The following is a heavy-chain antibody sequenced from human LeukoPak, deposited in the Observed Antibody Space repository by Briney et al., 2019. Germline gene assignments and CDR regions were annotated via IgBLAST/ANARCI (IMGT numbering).Heavy chain of an antibody. D-gene: IGHD6-13*01. CDR2: ISYDGSNK. V-gene: IGHV3-30-3*01. J-gene: IGHJ4*02. Sequence: PGGSLRLSCAASGFTFSSYALHWVRQAPGKGLEWVALISYDGSNKHYADSVKGRFTTSRDNSKNTLYLQMNSLRAEDTAVYYCAKVGYSSSKTLDYWGQGTLVTVSS. CDR3: AKVGYSSSKTLDY. CDR1: GFTFSSYA.